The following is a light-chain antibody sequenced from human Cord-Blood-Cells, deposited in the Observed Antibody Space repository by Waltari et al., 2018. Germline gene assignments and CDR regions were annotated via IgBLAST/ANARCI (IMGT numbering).Light chain of an antibody. Sequence: SSELTQDPAVSVALGQTVRITCQGDSLRSYYASWYQQKPGQAPVLVIYGKNNRPSGIPDRLSVSSSGNTASLTITGAQAEDEADYYCNSRDSSGNHYVFGTGTKVTVL. CDR1: SLRSYY. J-gene: IGLJ1*01. V-gene: IGLV3-19*01. CDR2: GKN. CDR3: NSRDSSGNHYV.